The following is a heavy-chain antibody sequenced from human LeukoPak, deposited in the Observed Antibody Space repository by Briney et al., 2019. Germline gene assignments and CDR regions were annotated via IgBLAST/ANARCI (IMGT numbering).Heavy chain of an antibody. CDR2: IQYDGSDK. J-gene: IGHJ4*02. CDR1: GFMCSSCG. V-gene: IGHV3-30*02. CDR3: ARASAYEFDY. D-gene: IGHD5-12*01. Sequence: GESLRLSCAASGFMCSSCGMHWVRQAPGKGLEWVAFIQYDGSDKSYADSVKGRFTISRDNSKNTLYLQMNSLRAEDTAVYYCARASAYEFDYWGQGTLVTVSS.